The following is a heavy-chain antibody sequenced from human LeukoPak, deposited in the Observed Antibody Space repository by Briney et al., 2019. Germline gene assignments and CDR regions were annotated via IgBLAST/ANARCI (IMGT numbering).Heavy chain of an antibody. D-gene: IGHD3-22*01. Sequence: GGSLRLSCAASGFTFSDYYMSWIRQAPGKGLEWVSYISSGGSTIYYADSVKGRFTISRDNAKNSLYLQMNSLRAEDTAVYYCARGTYYYDSSGYYYPGGSDCWGQGTLVTVSS. CDR2: ISSGGSTI. J-gene: IGHJ4*02. CDR3: ARGTYYYDSSGYYYPGGSDC. V-gene: IGHV3-11*04. CDR1: GFTFSDYY.